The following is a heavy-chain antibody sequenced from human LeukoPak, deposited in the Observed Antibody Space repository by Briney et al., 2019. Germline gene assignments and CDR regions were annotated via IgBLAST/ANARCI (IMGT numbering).Heavy chain of an antibody. CDR3: AKDRDYDFWSGPAY. V-gene: IGHV3-23*01. CDR1: GSTFGDYA. D-gene: IGHD3-3*01. Sequence: GGSLRLSCTASGSTFGDYAMSWVRQAPGKGLEWVSAISGSGGSTYYADSVKGRFTISRDNSKNTLYLQMNSLRAEDTAVYYCAKDRDYDFWSGPAYWGQGTLVTVSS. J-gene: IGHJ4*02. CDR2: ISGSGGST.